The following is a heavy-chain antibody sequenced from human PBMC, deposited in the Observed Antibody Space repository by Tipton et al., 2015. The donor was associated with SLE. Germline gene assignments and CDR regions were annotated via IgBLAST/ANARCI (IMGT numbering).Heavy chain of an antibody. V-gene: IGHV3-48*03. Sequence: SLRLSCAASGFTFSSYEMNWVRQAPGKGLEWVSYISSSGSTIYYADSVKGRFTISRDNAKNSLYLQMNSLRAEDTAVYYCARGHSREGYFDYWGQGTLVTVSS. J-gene: IGHJ4*02. D-gene: IGHD6-13*01. CDR3: ARGHSREGYFDY. CDR1: GFTFSSYE. CDR2: ISSSGSTI.